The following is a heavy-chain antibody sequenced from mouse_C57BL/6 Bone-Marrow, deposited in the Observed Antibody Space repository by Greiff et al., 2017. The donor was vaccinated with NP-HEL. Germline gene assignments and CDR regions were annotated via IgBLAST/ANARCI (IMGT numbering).Heavy chain of an antibody. CDR2: IYPGDGDT. CDR3: ARGEGNYVRYCDV. V-gene: IGHV1-80*01. Sequence: QVQLKQSGAELVKPGASVKISCKASGYAFSSYWMNWVKQRPGKGLEWIGQIYPGDGDTNYNGKFKGKATLTADKSSSTAYMQLSSLTSEDSAVYFCARGEGNYVRYCDVWGTGTTVTVSS. D-gene: IGHD2-1*01. CDR1: GYAFSSYW. J-gene: IGHJ1*03.